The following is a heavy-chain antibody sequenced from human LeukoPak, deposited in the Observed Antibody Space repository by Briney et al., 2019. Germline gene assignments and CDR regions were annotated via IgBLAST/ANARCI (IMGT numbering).Heavy chain of an antibody. Sequence: ASVKVSCKASGYTFTGYYMHWVRQAPGQGLEWMGWINPNSGGTNYAQKFQGRVTMTRDTSTSTVYMELSSLRSEDTAVYYCAREDLVTMIVVVPPSYGMDVWGQGTTVTVSS. CDR2: INPNSGGT. CDR1: GYTFTGYY. D-gene: IGHD3-22*01. CDR3: AREDLVTMIVVVPPSYGMDV. V-gene: IGHV1-2*02. J-gene: IGHJ6*02.